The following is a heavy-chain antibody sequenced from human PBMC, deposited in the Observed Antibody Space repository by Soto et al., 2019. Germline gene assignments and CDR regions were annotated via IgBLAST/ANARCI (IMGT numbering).Heavy chain of an antibody. V-gene: IGHV1-69*01. Sequence: QVQLVQSGAEVKKPGSSVKVSCKASGGTFSSYAISWVRQAPGQGLEWMGGIIPIFGTANYAQKFQGRVTSTADESTSTAYMELSSLRSEDTAVYYCARGNGFLEWLLYGMDVWGQGTTVTVSS. J-gene: IGHJ6*02. CDR3: ARGNGFLEWLLYGMDV. D-gene: IGHD3-3*01. CDR1: GGTFSSYA. CDR2: IIPIFGTA.